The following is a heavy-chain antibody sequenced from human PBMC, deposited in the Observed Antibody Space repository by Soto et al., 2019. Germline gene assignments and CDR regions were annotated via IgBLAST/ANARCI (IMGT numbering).Heavy chain of an antibody. D-gene: IGHD6-19*01. J-gene: IGHJ6*02. Sequence: QVQLQQWGAGLLKPSETLSLTCGVYGGSFSGYYWSWIRQPPGKGLEWIGEINHSGSIKYNPSLTSRVTRAVDTSKNQFSLKLSSVTAAETAVYYCARGAGSGWDYYYYGMDVWGQGTTVTVSS. V-gene: IGHV4-34*01. CDR1: GGSFSGYY. CDR3: ARGAGSGWDYYYYGMDV. CDR2: INHSGSI.